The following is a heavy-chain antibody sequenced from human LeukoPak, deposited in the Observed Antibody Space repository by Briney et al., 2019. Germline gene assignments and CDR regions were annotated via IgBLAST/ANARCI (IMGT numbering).Heavy chain of an antibody. J-gene: IGHJ5*02. Sequence: PGGSLRLSCAASGFTVSSNYMSWVRQAPGKGLEWVSVIYSGGSTYYADSVKGRFTISRDNSKNTLYLQMNSLRAEDTAVYYCARENMITFGGVIAQNCFDPWGQGTLVTVSS. D-gene: IGHD3-16*02. CDR1: GFTVSSNY. CDR3: ARENMITFGGVIAQNCFDP. V-gene: IGHV3-53*01. CDR2: IYSGGST.